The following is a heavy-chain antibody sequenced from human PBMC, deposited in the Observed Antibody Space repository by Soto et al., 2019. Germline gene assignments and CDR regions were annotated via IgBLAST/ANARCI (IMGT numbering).Heavy chain of an antibody. CDR3: XXXXXPVDY. CDR2: ISAYNGNT. CDR1: GYTFTNYG. J-gene: IGHJ4*02. V-gene: IGHV1-18*01. Sequence: QVQLVQSGAEVKKPGASVKVSCKASGYTFTNYGISWVRQAPGQGLEWMGWISAYNGNTKYAQKLQGRVTMTTDTSTSTAYMELRSLRSDXXAVXXXXXXXXPVDYWGQGTLVTVSS.